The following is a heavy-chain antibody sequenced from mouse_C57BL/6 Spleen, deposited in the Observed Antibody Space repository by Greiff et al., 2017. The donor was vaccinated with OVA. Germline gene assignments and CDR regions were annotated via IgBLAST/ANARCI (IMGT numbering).Heavy chain of an antibody. V-gene: IGHV1-55*01. Sequence: QVQLQQPGAELVKPGASVKMSCKASGYTFTSYWITWVKQRPGQGLEWIGDIYPGSGSTNYNEKFKSKATLTVDTSSSTAYMQLSSLTSEDSAVYYCARSKYYGSSFSYFDYWGQGTTLTVSS. D-gene: IGHD1-1*01. J-gene: IGHJ2*01. CDR3: ARSKYYGSSFSYFDY. CDR2: IYPGSGST. CDR1: GYTFTSYW.